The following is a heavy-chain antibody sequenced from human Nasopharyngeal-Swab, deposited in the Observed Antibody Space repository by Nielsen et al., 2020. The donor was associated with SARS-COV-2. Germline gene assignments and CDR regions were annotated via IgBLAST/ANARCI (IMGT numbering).Heavy chain of an antibody. V-gene: IGHV2-5*02. Sequence: SGPTLVKPSQTLTLTCTFSGFSLSTSKVGVSWDRQLPGKALEWLALLYWDDDNRYNPSLKNRITITRDTSKNQVVLTMTNMDPVDTATYYCVHSTGWRLDYWGQGTLVTVSS. CDR2: LYWDDDN. CDR3: VHSTGWRLDY. J-gene: IGHJ4*02. D-gene: IGHD6-19*01. CDR1: GFSLSTSKVG.